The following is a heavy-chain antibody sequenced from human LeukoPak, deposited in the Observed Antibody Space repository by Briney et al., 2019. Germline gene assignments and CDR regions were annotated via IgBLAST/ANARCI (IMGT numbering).Heavy chain of an antibody. CDR3: ATDKGAVAGTMAY. Sequence: ASVKVSCKVSGYTLTELSMHWVRQAPGKGLEWMGGFDPEDGETIYAQKFQGRVTMTEDTSTDTAYMELSSLRSGDTAVYYCATDKGAVAGTMAYWGQGTLVTVSS. J-gene: IGHJ4*02. CDR1: GYTLTELS. D-gene: IGHD6-19*01. CDR2: FDPEDGET. V-gene: IGHV1-24*01.